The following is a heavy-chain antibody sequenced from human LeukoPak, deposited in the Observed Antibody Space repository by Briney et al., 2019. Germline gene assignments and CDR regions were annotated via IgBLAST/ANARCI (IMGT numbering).Heavy chain of an antibody. J-gene: IGHJ4*02. V-gene: IGHV3-11*01. Sequence: GGSLRLSCAASGFTFSDYYMSWIRQAPGKGLEWVSYISSSGSTIYYADSVKGRFTISRDNAKNSLYLQMNSLRAEDTALYYCARDSSGWYNSNFDYWGQGTLVTVSS. CDR3: ARDSSGWYNSNFDY. CDR1: GFTFSDYY. D-gene: IGHD6-19*01. CDR2: ISSSGSTI.